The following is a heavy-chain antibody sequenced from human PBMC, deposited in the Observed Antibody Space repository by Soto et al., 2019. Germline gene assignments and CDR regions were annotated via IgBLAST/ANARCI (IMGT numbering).Heavy chain of an antibody. Sequence: GGSLRLSCAASGFTFGDYALHWGRQAPGKGLEWVSGISWNSGSIGYADSVKGRFTISRDNAKNSLYLQMNSLRAEDTALYYCAKDLSQWLGEGDAFDIWGQGTMVPVSS. J-gene: IGHJ3*02. CDR1: GFTFGDYA. D-gene: IGHD6-19*01. CDR3: AKDLSQWLGEGDAFDI. CDR2: ISWNSGSI. V-gene: IGHV3-9*01.